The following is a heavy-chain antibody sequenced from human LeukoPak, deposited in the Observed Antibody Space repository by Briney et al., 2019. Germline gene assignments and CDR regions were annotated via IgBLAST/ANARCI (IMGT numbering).Heavy chain of an antibody. CDR2: IIPILGIA. Sequence: ASVKVSCKASGYTFTSYAISWVRQAPGQGLEWMGRIIPILGIANYAQKFQGRVTITADKSTSTAYMELSSLRSEDTAVYYCAELAGTGFDYWGQGTPVTVSS. CDR3: AELAGTGFDY. V-gene: IGHV1-69*04. J-gene: IGHJ4*02. CDR1: GYTFTSYA. D-gene: IGHD6-19*01.